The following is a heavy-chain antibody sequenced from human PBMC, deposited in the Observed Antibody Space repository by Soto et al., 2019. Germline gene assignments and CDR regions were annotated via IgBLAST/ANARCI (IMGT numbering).Heavy chain of an antibody. CDR2: IYYSGSI. V-gene: IGHV4-31*03. J-gene: IGHJ3*02. D-gene: IGHD4-17*01. Sequence: SETLSLTCTVSGGAISSGGYYWNWIRQHPGKGLEWIGYIYYSGSIDYNPSLKSRVTISVDTSKNQFSLKLSSVTAADTAVYYCARSDYGGNFDAFDIWGQGTMVTVSS. CDR3: ARSDYGGNFDAFDI. CDR1: GGAISSGGYY.